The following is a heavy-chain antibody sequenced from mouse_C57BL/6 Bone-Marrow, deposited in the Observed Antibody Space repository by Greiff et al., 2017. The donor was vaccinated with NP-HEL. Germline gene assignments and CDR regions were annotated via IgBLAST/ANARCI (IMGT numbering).Heavy chain of an antibody. J-gene: IGHJ3*01. V-gene: IGHV3-5*01. D-gene: IGHD1-1*01. Sequence: EVQLQQSGPGLVKPSQTVFLTCTVTGISITTGNYRWSWIRPFPGNKLEWIGYIYYSGTITYNPSLTSRTTITRDTPKNQFFLEMNSLTAEDTATYYCAQGTTVVPFAYWGQGTLVTVSA. CDR2: IYYSGTI. CDR3: AQGTTVVPFAY. CDR1: GISITTGNYR.